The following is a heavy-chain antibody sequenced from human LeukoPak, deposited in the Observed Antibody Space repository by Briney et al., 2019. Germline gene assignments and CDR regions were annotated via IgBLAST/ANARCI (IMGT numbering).Heavy chain of an antibody. D-gene: IGHD6-13*01. CDR1: GGSISSYY. Sequence: SETLSLTCTVSGGSISSYYWSWIRQPPGKGLEWIGYIYYSGSTNYNPSLKSRVTISVDTSKNQFSLKLSSVTAADTAVYYCARADNSSWFDWGQGTLVTVSS. CDR2: IYYSGST. J-gene: IGHJ4*02. V-gene: IGHV4-59*01. CDR3: ARADNSSWFD.